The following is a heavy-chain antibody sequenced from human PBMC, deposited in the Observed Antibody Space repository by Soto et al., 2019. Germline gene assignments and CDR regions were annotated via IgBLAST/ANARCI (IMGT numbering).Heavy chain of an antibody. CDR2: ISAYNGNT. J-gene: IGHJ4*02. D-gene: IGHD3-22*01. Sequence: ASVKVSCKASGYTFTSYGISWVRQAPGQGLEWMGWISAYNGNTNYAQKLQGRVTMTTDTSTSTAYMELRSLRSDDTAVYYCARVVGYYDGSGYCFDYWGQGTMVTAPQ. V-gene: IGHV1-18*01. CDR1: GYTFTSYG. CDR3: ARVVGYYDGSGYCFDY.